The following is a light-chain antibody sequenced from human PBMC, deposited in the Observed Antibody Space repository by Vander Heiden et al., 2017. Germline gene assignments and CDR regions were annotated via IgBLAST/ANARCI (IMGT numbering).Light chain of an antibody. CDR2: DDA. Sequence: SYELTQPPSAPVAPGQTAGITCGGNNIATKNVHWYQQNSGQSPVLLVYDDANRPSGIPERFSGSTSGNTATLTISRVEAGDEADYYCQVWNTITDHVFGTGTKVTVL. V-gene: IGLV3-21*02. CDR1: NIATKN. CDR3: QVWNTITDHV. J-gene: IGLJ1*01.